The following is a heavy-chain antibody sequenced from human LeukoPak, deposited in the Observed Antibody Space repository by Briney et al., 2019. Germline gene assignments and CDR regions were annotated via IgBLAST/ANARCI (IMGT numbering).Heavy chain of an antibody. CDR1: GYTFTSYG. J-gene: IGHJ5*02. Sequence: ASVKVSCKASGYTFTSYGISWVRQAPGQGLEWMGWICAYNGNTNYAQKLQGRVTMTTDTSTSTAYMELRSLRSDDTAVYYCARGTISGSYYVVGWFDPWGQGTLVTVSS. V-gene: IGHV1-18*01. D-gene: IGHD1-26*01. CDR3: ARGTISGSYYVVGWFDP. CDR2: ICAYNGNT.